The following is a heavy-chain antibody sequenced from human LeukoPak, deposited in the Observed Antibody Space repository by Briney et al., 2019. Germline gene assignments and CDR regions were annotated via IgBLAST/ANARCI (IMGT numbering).Heavy chain of an antibody. CDR1: GFTFSSYS. V-gene: IGHV3-21*01. CDR3: ARTAYCSGGSCYRGGGAFDI. J-gene: IGHJ3*02. Sequence: GGSLRLSCAASGFTFSSYSMNWVRQAPGKGLEWVSSISSSSSYIYYADSVKGRFTISRDNAKNSLYLQMNSLRAEDTAVYYCARTAYCSGGSCYRGGGAFDIWGQGTMVTVSS. CDR2: ISSSSSYI. D-gene: IGHD2-15*01.